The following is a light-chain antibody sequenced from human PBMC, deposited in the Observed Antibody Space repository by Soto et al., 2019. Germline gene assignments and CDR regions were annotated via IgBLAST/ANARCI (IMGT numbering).Light chain of an antibody. CDR2: AAS. CDR1: ETINKY. Sequence: DIQMTQSPSSLSASVGDRATITCRASETINKYLNWYQQKPGKPPKLLIYAASTLPSGVPSRFSGSRPGTNFTLTISSLQPEDFATYYCQQSYKTPQTFGQGTKVDIK. J-gene: IGKJ1*01. V-gene: IGKV1-39*01. CDR3: QQSYKTPQT.